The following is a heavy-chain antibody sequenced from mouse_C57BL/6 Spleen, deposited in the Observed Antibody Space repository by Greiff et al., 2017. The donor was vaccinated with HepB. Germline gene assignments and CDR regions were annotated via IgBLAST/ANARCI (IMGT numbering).Heavy chain of an antibody. Sequence: QVQLQQSGPELVKPGASVKISCKASGYAFSSSWMNWVKQRPGKGLEWIGRIYPGDGDTNYNGKFKGKATLTADKSSSTAYMQLSSLTSEDSAVYFCARKGIPRDFDVWGTGTTVTVSS. V-gene: IGHV1-82*01. CDR3: ARKGIPRDFDV. D-gene: IGHD5-1-1*01. CDR2: IYPGDGDT. J-gene: IGHJ1*03. CDR1: GYAFSSSW.